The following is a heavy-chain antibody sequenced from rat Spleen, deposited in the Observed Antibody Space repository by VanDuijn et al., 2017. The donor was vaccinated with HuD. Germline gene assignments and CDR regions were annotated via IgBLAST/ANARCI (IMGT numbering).Heavy chain of an antibody. CDR2: INSAGST. J-gene: IGHJ2*01. CDR1: GYSITSSYR. CDR3: ARVYDGTHYYDDY. V-gene: IGHV3-3*01. D-gene: IGHD1-12*02. Sequence: EVQLQESGPGLVKPSQSLSLTCSVIGYSITSSYRWSWIRKFPGNKLEWMGYINSAGSTNYNPSLRSRISITRDTSKNQFFLQVNSVTTEDTATYYCARVYDGTHYYDDYWGQGVMVTVSS.